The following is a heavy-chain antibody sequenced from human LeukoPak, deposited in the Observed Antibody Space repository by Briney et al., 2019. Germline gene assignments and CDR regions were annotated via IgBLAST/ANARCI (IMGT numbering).Heavy chain of an antibody. Sequence: QAGGSLRLSCAASGFTFSSYSMNWVRQAPGKGLEWLSYISSSSSTIYYADSVKGRFTISRDNAKNSLYLQMNSLRAEDTAVYYCARDECDGGWYCGGDWFDPWGQGTLVTVSS. D-gene: IGHD6-19*01. V-gene: IGHV3-48*04. CDR1: GFTFSSYS. CDR2: ISSSSSTI. CDR3: ARDECDGGWYCGGDWFDP. J-gene: IGHJ5*02.